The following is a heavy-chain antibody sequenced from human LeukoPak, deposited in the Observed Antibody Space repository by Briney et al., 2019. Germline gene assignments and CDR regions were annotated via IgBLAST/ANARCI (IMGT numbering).Heavy chain of an antibody. V-gene: IGHV3-30*03. CDR1: GFTFSSYG. CDR3: AREYSSSLFDP. CDR2: ISYDGSNK. D-gene: IGHD6-13*01. J-gene: IGHJ5*02. Sequence: GRSLRLSCAASGFTFSSYGMHWVRQAPGKGLEWVAAISYDGSNKYYADSVKGRFTISRDNSKNTLYLQMNSLRAEDTAVYYCAREYSSSLFDPWGQGTLVTVSS.